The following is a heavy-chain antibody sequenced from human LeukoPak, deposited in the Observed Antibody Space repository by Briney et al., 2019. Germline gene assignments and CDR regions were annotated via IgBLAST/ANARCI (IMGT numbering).Heavy chain of an antibody. CDR2: SSWNSGSI. CDR1: GFTFDDYA. V-gene: IGHV3-9*01. D-gene: IGHD6-13*01. Sequence: GGSLRLSCAASGFTFDDYAMHWVRQAPGKGLEWVSGSSWNSGSIGYADSVKGRFTISRDNAKNSLYLQMNSLRAEDTALYYCAKGGYSSLIFDYWGQGTLVTVSS. CDR3: AKGGYSSLIFDY. J-gene: IGHJ4*02.